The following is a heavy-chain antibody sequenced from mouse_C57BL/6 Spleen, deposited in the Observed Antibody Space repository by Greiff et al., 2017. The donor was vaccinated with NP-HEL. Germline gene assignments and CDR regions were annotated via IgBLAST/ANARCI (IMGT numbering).Heavy chain of an antibody. CDR3: ARTHYYGSRGYAMDY. CDR2: ICWDDDK. J-gene: IGHJ4*01. D-gene: IGHD1-1*01. CDR1: GFSLSTSGMG. V-gene: IGHV8-12*01. Sequence: QVTLKESGPGILQSSQTLSLTCSFSGFSLSTSGMGVSWIRQPSGKGLEWLAHICWDDDKRYNPSLKSRLTISKDTSRNQVFLKITSVDTADTATYYCARTHYYGSRGYAMDYWGQGTSVTVSS.